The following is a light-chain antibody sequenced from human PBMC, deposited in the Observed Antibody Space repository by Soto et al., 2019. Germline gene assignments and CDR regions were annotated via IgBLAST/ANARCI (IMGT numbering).Light chain of an antibody. Sequence: QLTQSPSSLSASIGDGVTITCRASQGLSSAVAWYQHKPGRAPQLLIYDSSNLHSGVPSRFSGGGSGTVFTLTISSLQPEDFATYYCQQFNTFPSFGGGTKVELK. CDR1: QGLSSA. V-gene: IGKV1-13*02. CDR3: QQFNTFPS. CDR2: DSS. J-gene: IGKJ4*01.